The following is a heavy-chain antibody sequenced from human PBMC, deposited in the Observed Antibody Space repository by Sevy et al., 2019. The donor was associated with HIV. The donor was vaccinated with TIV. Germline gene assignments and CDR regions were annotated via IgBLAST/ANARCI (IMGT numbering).Heavy chain of an antibody. Sequence: SETLSLTCTVSGASIRRGGYYWSWIRQPPGKGLEWIGYIHHSGSSYYSPSLEGRVAISVDTSKNQFALTLSSVTAAETAVYYCARVSGDNFDYYTTAQSLGMDCWGQGTLVTVSS. CDR3: ARVSGDNFDYYTTAQSLGMDC. CDR1: GASIRRGGYY. V-gene: IGHV4-30-4*01. D-gene: IGHD3-3*01. J-gene: IGHJ4*02. CDR2: IHHSGSS.